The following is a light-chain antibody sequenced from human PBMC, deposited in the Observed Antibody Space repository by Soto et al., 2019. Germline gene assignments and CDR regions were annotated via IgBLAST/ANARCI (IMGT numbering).Light chain of an antibody. J-gene: IGKJ2*01. Sequence: DLQMTQSPSSLSASVGDRVTITCRASQSISSYLNWYQQKLGKAPKLLIYAASSLQSGVPSRFSGSGSGTDFTLTISSLQPEDFGTYYCQQSYSTPQTFGQGTKLEIK. CDR1: QSISSY. CDR3: QQSYSTPQT. CDR2: AAS. V-gene: IGKV1-39*01.